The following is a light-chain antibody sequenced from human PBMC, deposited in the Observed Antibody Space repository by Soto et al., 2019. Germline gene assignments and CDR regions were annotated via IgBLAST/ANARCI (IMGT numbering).Light chain of an antibody. Sequence: DIQMTQSPSTLSASVGDRVTITCRANETNKNWLAWYQQKLGKAPKLLIYKASTLESGVPSRFSGSGSGTEFTLTISSLQPDDFATYYCQQYASYSTFGQGTKVDIK. CDR1: ETNKNW. V-gene: IGKV1-5*03. CDR3: QQYASYST. J-gene: IGKJ1*01. CDR2: KAS.